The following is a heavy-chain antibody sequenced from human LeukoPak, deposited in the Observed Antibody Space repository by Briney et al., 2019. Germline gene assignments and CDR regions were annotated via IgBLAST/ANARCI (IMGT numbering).Heavy chain of an antibody. CDR2: VHYSGTA. D-gene: IGHD4-17*01. CDR3: ARGYGDFRVEGRYFHS. J-gene: IGHJ4*02. Sequence: PSETLSLTCTVSDGSITNYDWSWVRQPPGKGLEFIGHVHYSGTANYNPSLRSRVTISMDTSKKHFFLKLKSVTAADTAVYYCARGYGDFRVEGRYFHSWGQGTLVTVSS. CDR1: DGSITNYD. V-gene: IGHV4-59*01.